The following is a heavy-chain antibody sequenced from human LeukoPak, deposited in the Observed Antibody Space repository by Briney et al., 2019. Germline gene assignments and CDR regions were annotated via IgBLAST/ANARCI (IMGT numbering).Heavy chain of an antibody. V-gene: IGHV4-59*01. J-gene: IGHJ2*01. CDR3: ARVGYQLRSRYFDL. D-gene: IGHD2-2*01. CDR1: GGSISSYY. Sequence: SETLSLTCTVSGGSISSYYWSWIRQPPGKGLEWIGYIYYSGSTNYNPSLKSRVTISVDTSKNQFSLKLSSVTAADTAVYYRARVGYQLRSRYFDLWGRGTLVTVSS. CDR2: IYYSGST.